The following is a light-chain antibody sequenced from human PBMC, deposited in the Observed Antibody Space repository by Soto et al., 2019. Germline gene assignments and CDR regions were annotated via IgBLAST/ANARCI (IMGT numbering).Light chain of an antibody. CDR1: SSDVGGFNS. CDR2: DVV. CDR3: SSYTSTITNV. Sequence: QSVLTQPASVSGSPGQSITISCTGTSSDVGGFNSVSWYQLRPGTAPKLILYDVVDRPSGVSYRFSGSKSGNTASLTISWFQAADEADYFCSSYTSTITNVFGSGTKVTDL. V-gene: IGLV2-14*03. J-gene: IGLJ1*01.